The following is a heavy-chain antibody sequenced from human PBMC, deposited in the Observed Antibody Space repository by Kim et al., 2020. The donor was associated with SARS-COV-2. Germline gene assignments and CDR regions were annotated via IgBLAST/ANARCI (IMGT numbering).Heavy chain of an antibody. CDR2: ISYDGSNK. V-gene: IGHV3-30*18. D-gene: IGHD6-19*01. CDR1: GFTFSSYG. CDR3: AKNRNSSGWYEFGY. Sequence: GGSLRLSCAASGFTFSSYGMHWVRQAPGKGLEWVAVISYDGSNKYYADSVKGRFTISRDNSKNTLYLQMNSLRAEDTAVYYCAKNRNSSGWYEFGYWGQGTLVTVSS. J-gene: IGHJ4*02.